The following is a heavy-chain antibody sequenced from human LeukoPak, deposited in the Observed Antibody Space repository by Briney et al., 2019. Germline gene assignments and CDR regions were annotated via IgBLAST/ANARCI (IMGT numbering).Heavy chain of an antibody. Sequence: GASVKVSCKASGYTFTDYYIHWVRQAPGQGLEWMGWINPHSGGTNYAQNFQDRVTMTRDTSISTAYVDLSRLRSDDTAVYYCARGSWFGDLLYAQPAYYSDYWGQGTLVTVSS. J-gene: IGHJ4*02. V-gene: IGHV1-2*02. CDR3: ARGSWFGDLLYAQPAYYSDY. D-gene: IGHD3-10*01. CDR2: INPHSGGT. CDR1: GYTFTDYY.